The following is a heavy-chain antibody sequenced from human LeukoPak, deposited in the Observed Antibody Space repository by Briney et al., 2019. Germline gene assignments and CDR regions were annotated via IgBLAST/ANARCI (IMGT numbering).Heavy chain of an antibody. V-gene: IGHV1-69*04. D-gene: IGHD3-10*01. CDR3: ARDMAPFTMVRGTVPDY. Sequence: SVKVSCKASGGTFSSYAISWVRQAPGQGLKWMGRIIPILGIANYAQKFQGRVTITADKSTSTAYMELSSLRSEDTAVYYCARDMAPFTMVRGTVPDYWGQGTLVTVSS. CDR1: GGTFSSYA. CDR2: IIPILGIA. J-gene: IGHJ4*02.